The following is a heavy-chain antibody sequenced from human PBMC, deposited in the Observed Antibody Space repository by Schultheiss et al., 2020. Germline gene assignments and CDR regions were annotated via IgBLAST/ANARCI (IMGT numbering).Heavy chain of an antibody. J-gene: IGHJ4*02. CDR3: ARGSSGRYFDWPIEAMDY. CDR2: IYYSGST. CDR1: GGSFSSHY. Sequence: SETLSLTCAVYGGSFSSHYWSWIRQHPGKGLEWIGYIYYSGSTYYNPSLKSRVTISVDTSKNQFSLKLSSVTAADTAVYYCARGSSGRYFDWPIEAMDYWGQGTLVTLSS. D-gene: IGHD3-9*01. V-gene: IGHV4-34*01.